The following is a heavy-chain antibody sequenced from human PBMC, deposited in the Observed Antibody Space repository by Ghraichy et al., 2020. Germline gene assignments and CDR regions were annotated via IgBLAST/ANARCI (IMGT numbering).Heavy chain of an antibody. CDR2: IYTSGST. J-gene: IGHJ5*02. CDR1: GGSISSYY. CDR3: ARDVESMARAFDP. D-gene: IGHD3-10*01. Sequence: SQTLSLTCTVSGGSISSYYWSWIRQPAGKGLEWIGRIYTSGSTNYNPSLKSRVTMSVDTSKNQFSLKLTSVTAADTAVYYCARDVESMARAFDPWGQGTLVTVSS. V-gene: IGHV4-4*07.